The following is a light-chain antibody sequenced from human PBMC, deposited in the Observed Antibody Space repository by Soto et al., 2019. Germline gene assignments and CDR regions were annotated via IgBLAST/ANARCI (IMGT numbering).Light chain of an antibody. CDR2: DTS. CDR1: ESVVRY. Sequence: EIVLTQSPVTLSLSPGDTATLSCRARESVVRYLAWYQQKPGQAPRLLMYDTSKRATGIPARFSGSGYGRDFTLTISSLEPEDFAVYYCQQRSNWPLTFGGGTKVEIE. J-gene: IGKJ4*01. V-gene: IGKV3-11*02. CDR3: QQRSNWPLT.